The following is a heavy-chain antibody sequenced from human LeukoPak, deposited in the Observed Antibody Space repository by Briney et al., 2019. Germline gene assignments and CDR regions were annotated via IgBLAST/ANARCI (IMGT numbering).Heavy chain of an antibody. V-gene: IGHV1-18*01. J-gene: IGHJ6*02. Sequence: ASVKVSCKASGGTFSSYAISWVRQAPGQGLEWMGWISPYNGNTNYAQRLQGRVTMTTDTSTSTAYMELRSLRSDDTAVYYCARGEDIAAPMDVWGQGTTVTVSS. CDR1: GGTFSSYA. CDR2: ISPYNGNT. D-gene: IGHD6-6*01. CDR3: ARGEDIAAPMDV.